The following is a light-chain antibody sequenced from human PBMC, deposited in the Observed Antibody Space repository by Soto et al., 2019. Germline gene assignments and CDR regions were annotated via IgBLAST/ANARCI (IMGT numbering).Light chain of an antibody. Sequence: QSVLTQPASVSGSPGQSIIISCTGTSSDVCGYNYVSWYQQHPGKAPKLMIYDLSNRPSGVSNRFSGSKSGNTASLTISGLQAEDEANYYCASYTGSSTLIFGGGTQLTVL. CDR2: DLS. CDR1: SSDVCGYNY. J-gene: IGLJ2*01. V-gene: IGLV2-14*01. CDR3: ASYTGSSTLI.